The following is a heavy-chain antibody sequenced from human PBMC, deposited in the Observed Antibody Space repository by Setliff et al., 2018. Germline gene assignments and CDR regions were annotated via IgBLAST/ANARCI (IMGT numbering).Heavy chain of an antibody. V-gene: IGHV3-7*03. CDR3: ARGARRFDP. CDR2: INQDGSEK. CDR1: GFTFTTYW. Sequence: PGGSLRLSCGASGFTFTTYWMSWVRQAPGKGLEWVANINQDGSEKFFVDSVKGRFTISRDNANNLLYLQMNSLRAEDTALYYCARGARRFDPWGQGTLVTVSS. J-gene: IGHJ5*02.